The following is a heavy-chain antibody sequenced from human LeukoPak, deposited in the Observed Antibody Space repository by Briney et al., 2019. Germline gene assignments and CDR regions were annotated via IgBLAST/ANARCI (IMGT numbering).Heavy chain of an antibody. Sequence: ASVKVSCKASGYTFTGYYMHWVRQAPGQGLEWMGWINPNSGGTNHAQKFQGRVTMTRDTPISTGYMELSRLKSDDTAVYYCAREYYDFWSGYYRGYDAFDIWGQGTMVTVSS. CDR3: AREYYDFWSGYYRGYDAFDI. CDR1: GYTFTGYY. D-gene: IGHD3-3*01. V-gene: IGHV1-2*02. CDR2: INPNSGGT. J-gene: IGHJ3*02.